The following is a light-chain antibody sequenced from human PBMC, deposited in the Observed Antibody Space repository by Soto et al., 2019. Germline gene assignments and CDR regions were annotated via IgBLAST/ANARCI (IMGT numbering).Light chain of an antibody. CDR1: QSISSW. CDR3: QQYSSWYT. CDR2: KAS. V-gene: IGKV1-5*03. J-gene: IGKJ2*01. Sequence: DIQMTQSPSTLSASVGDRVTITCRASQSISSWLAWYQQKPGKAPQFLIYKASSLESGVPSRFSGSGSGTEFTLTISSLQPDDFATYYCQQYSSWYTFGQGTKLEIK.